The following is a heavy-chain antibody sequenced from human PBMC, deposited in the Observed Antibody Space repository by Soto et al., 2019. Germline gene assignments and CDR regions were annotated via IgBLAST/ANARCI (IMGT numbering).Heavy chain of an antibody. D-gene: IGHD2-8*01. CDR1: GGTFSRYA. CDR3: AREFGGYCTNGVCYDTYYYFDY. J-gene: IGHJ4*02. V-gene: IGHV1-69*13. CDR2: IIPIFGTA. Sequence: ASVKVSCKASGGTFSRYAISWVRQAPGQGLEWMGGIIPIFGTANYAQKFQGRVTITADESTSTAYRELSSLRSEDTAVYYCAREFGGYCTNGVCYDTYYYFDYWGQGTLVTVSS.